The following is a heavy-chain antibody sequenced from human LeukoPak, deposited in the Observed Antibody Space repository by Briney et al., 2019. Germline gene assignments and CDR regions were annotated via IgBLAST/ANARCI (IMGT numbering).Heavy chain of an antibody. V-gene: IGHV4-59*11. J-gene: IGHJ3*02. Sequence: SETLSLTCAVSDDSFSSHYWTWIRQPPGKGLEWIGYISYIGSTNYNPSLKSRVTISIDTSKNQFSLKLSSVTAADTAVYYCARGVWFGVSNAFDIWGQGTMVTVSS. CDR1: DDSFSSHY. CDR3: ARGVWFGVSNAFDI. CDR2: ISYIGST. D-gene: IGHD3-10*01.